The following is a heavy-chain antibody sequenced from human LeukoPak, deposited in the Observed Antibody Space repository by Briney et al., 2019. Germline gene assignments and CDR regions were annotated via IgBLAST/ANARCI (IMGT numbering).Heavy chain of an antibody. CDR1: GFTFSNYW. V-gene: IGHV3-74*01. CDR2: IKSDGSST. J-gene: IGHJ4*02. CDR3: AREFSGSYIY. D-gene: IGHD1-26*01. Sequence: GGSLRLSCAASGFTFSNYWMHWVRQAPGKGLVWVSRIKSDGSSTTYADSVKGRFTISRDNAKNTLYLQINSLRAEDTAMYYCAREFSGSYIYWGQGTLVTVSS.